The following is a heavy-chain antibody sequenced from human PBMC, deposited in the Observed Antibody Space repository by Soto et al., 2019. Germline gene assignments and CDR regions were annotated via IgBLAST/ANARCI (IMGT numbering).Heavy chain of an antibody. CDR3: ARHRHPRGTVGATSPLDP. D-gene: IGHD1-26*01. V-gene: IGHV3-53*01. J-gene: IGHJ5*02. CDR2: HYSGGST. CDR1: GFSVSSNY. Sequence: GGSLRLSCAISGFSVSSNYLSWVRQAPGKGLEWVSVHYSGGSTYYADSVQGRFTISRDKANNTLYLQMRRVRAEDTAVYFCARHRHPRGTVGATSPLDPWGQGTQVTVSS.